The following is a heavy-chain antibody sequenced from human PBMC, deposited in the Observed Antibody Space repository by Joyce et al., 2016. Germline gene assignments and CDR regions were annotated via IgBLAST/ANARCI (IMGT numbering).Heavy chain of an antibody. D-gene: IGHD5-18*01. J-gene: IGHJ6*02. V-gene: IGHV1-46*01. Sequence: QVQLVQSGAEVKKPGASVKVSCKASGYTFTNYYMHWVRPASGQGLEWMVIINPIGCSTNSAQKFQGRVTMTRDTSTSTVYMELSSLRSEDTAVYYCARDTAMATGYYYYGMDVWGQGTTVTVSS. CDR2: INPIGCST. CDR3: ARDTAMATGYYYYGMDV. CDR1: GYTFTNYY.